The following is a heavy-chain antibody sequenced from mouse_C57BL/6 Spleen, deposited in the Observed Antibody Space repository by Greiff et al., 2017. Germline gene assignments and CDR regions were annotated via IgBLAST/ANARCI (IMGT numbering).Heavy chain of an antibody. CDR2: IYPSDSET. CDR1: GYTFTSYW. D-gene: IGHD2-12*01. V-gene: IGHV1-61*01. J-gene: IGHJ2*01. CDR3: ARELLHFDD. Sequence: QVQLKQPGAELVRPGSSVKLSCKASGYTFTSYWMDWVKQRPGQGLDWIGNIYPSDSETHYNQMFKDKATLTVDKSSSTAYMQLSSLTSEDTAVYYCARELLHFDDWGKGTTLTVAS.